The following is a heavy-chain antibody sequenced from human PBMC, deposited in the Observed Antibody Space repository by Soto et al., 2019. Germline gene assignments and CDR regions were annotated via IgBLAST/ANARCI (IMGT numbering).Heavy chain of an antibody. D-gene: IGHD3-16*01. V-gene: IGHV3-23*01. CDR1: GFTFYKYA. J-gene: IGHJ4*02. Sequence: PWGSLRLSCVASGFTFYKYALAWVRQAPGKGLEWVSAISGSGASTYDADSVKGRFTISRDNSNNTLYLQMNSLRAEDTAVYYCAKTPGVITVITSFDHWGQGTPVTVSS. CDR2: ISGSGAST. CDR3: AKTPGVITVITSFDH.